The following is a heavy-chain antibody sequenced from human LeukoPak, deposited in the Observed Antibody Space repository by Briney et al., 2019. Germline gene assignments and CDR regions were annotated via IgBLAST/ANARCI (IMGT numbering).Heavy chain of an antibody. CDR1: DGSISRYY. CDR3: ARGPHTGVNYYDSSGYYY. CDR2: VFYSGST. D-gene: IGHD3-22*01. V-gene: IGHV4-59*01. J-gene: IGHJ4*02. Sequence: PSETLSLTCTVSDGSISRYYWSWIRQPPGKGLEWIGYVFYSGSTNYGPSLKSRVTISLDTSKNQFSLKLSSVTAADTAVYYCARGPHTGVNYYDSSGYYYWGQGTLVTVSS.